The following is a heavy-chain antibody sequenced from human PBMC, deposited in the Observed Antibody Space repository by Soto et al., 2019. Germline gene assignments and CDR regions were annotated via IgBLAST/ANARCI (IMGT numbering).Heavy chain of an antibody. D-gene: IGHD4-17*01. J-gene: IGHJ3*02. Sequence: QVQLVESGGGVVQPGRSLRLSCAASGFTFSSYGMHWVRQAPGKGLEWVAVISYDGSNKYYADSVKGRFTISRDNSKNTLYLQMNSLRAEDTAVYYCAKGKGRWIIYEAFDIWGQGTMVTVSS. V-gene: IGHV3-30*18. CDR2: ISYDGSNK. CDR1: GFTFSSYG. CDR3: AKGKGRWIIYEAFDI.